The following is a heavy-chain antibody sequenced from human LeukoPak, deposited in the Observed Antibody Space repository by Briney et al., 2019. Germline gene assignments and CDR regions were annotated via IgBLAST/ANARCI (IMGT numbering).Heavy chain of an antibody. J-gene: IGHJ4*02. CDR3: ARDPPSGITFGGVIVLPDY. CDR1: GGTFSSYA. Sequence: SVKVSCKASGGTFSSYAISWVRQAPGQGLEWMGRIIRILGIANYAQKFQGRVTITADKSTSTAYMELSSLRSEDTAVYYCARDPPSGITFGGVIVLPDYWGQGTLVTVSS. D-gene: IGHD3-16*02. V-gene: IGHV1-69*04. CDR2: IIRILGIA.